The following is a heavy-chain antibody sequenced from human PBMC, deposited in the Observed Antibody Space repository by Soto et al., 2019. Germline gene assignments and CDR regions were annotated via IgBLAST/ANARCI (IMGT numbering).Heavy chain of an antibody. Sequence: QVQLQESGPGLVKPSQTLSLTCTVSGGSISSGDYYWSWIRQPPGKGLEWIGYIYYSGSTYYNPSLKSRGTISVDRSKNQFSLKMSSVTAADTAVYYCASRGTTSDCSGGSCYARGFDYWGQGTLVTVSS. V-gene: IGHV4-30-4*01. D-gene: IGHD2-15*01. CDR1: GGSISSGDYY. CDR3: ASRGTTSDCSGGSCYARGFDY. J-gene: IGHJ4*02. CDR2: IYYSGST.